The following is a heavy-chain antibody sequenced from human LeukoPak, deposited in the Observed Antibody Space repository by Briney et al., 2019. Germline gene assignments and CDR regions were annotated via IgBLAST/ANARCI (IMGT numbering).Heavy chain of an antibody. V-gene: IGHV1-2*06. D-gene: IGHD6-13*01. J-gene: IGHJ4*02. Sequence: ASVKVSCKASGYTFSGYHIHWVRQAPGQGLEWMGRINPYSGDTNFAQKFQGRVTMTRDTSITTAYMDLSSLTPDDTAVYFCARDQGSLTRSWYTGYWGQGTQVTVSS. CDR2: INPYSGDT. CDR3: ARDQGSLTRSWYTGY. CDR1: GYTFSGYH.